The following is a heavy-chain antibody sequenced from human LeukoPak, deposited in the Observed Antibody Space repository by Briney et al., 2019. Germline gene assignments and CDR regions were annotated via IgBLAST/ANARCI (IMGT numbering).Heavy chain of an antibody. CDR1: GYIFTSYW. CDR2: ISGTGDTT. Sequence: GESLKISCKGSGYIFTSYWIGWVRQPPGKGLEWVSGISGTGDTTSYADSVKGRFTISRDNSKNTLFLQMNSLRAEDTAIYYCAKASAFYFDTSGYPIPHYYDFWGQGTLVTVS. V-gene: IGHV3-23*01. J-gene: IGHJ4*02. CDR3: AKASAFYFDTSGYPIPHYYDF. D-gene: IGHD3-22*01.